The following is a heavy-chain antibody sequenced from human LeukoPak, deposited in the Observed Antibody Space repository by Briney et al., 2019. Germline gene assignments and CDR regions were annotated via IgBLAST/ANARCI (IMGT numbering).Heavy chain of an antibody. D-gene: IGHD1-26*01. V-gene: IGHV3-7*01. J-gene: IGHJ5*02. CDR1: GFTFSGAW. CDR3: ARTEIVGATCWFDP. CDR2: IKQDGSEK. Sequence: PGGSLRLSCTAAGFTFSGAWMTWVRQAPGKGLEWVANIKQDGSEKYYVDSVKGRFTISRDNAKNSLYLQMNSLRAEDTAVYYCARTEIVGATCWFDPWGQGTLVTVSS.